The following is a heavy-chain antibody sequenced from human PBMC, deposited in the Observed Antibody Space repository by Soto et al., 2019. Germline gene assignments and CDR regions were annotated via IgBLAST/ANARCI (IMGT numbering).Heavy chain of an antibody. V-gene: IGHV3-23*01. J-gene: IGHJ4*02. D-gene: IGHD5-12*01. Sequence: GGSVGLSCAAYGFTFSSNVMSWVRQAPGKGLEWVSAISGSGSGTYYADSVKGRFTISRDNSKNTLYVQMNSLRAEDTAVYYCVKGRSGYDFDYWGQGTLVTVSS. CDR2: ISGSGSGT. CDR1: GFTFSSNV. CDR3: VKGRSGYDFDY.